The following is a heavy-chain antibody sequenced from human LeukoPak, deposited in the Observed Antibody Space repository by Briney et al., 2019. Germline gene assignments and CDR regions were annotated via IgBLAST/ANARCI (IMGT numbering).Heavy chain of an antibody. Sequence: PGGSLRLSCAASGFSVSTNYISWVRQAPGKGLEWVSVIYSGGSTKYADSVKARFTISRDNSKNTVYLQMSSLRAEDTAVYYCARATLDNWGQGTLVTVSS. CDR1: GFSVSTNY. V-gene: IGHV3-53*01. CDR3: ARATLDN. CDR2: IYSGGST. J-gene: IGHJ4*02.